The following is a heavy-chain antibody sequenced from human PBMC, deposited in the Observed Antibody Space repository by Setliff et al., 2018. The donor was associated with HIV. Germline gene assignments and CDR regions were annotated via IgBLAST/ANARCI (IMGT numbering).Heavy chain of an antibody. CDR2: MHPNSGAT. J-gene: IGHJ4*02. CDR3: ATSTSRFFWNGFYQGGFGSRNSHSFEN. V-gene: IGHV1-2*02. Sequence: ASVKVSCKTSGYTFTASYLPWVRQAPGQGLQWMGWMHPNSGATKYAQKFRDRVTLTGDTSISTASMELSSLKSDDTAMYYCATSTSRFFWNGFYQGGFGSRNSHSFENWGQGTLVTVSS. CDR1: GYTFTASY. D-gene: IGHD3-3*01.